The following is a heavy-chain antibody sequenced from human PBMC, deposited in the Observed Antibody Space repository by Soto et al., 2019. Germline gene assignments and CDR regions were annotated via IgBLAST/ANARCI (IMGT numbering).Heavy chain of an antibody. CDR2: ISSSGTSA. CDR3: ARDRGAVTGQYFDY. J-gene: IGHJ4*02. V-gene: IGHV3-11*05. D-gene: IGHD6-19*01. CDR1: GFTFSAVY. Sequence: QVRLEESGGGLVKPGGSLRLSCAASGFTFSAVYMSWIRQAPNKGLEYISYISSSGTSATYAGSVKGRFTISRDNAKNSLYLQMNSLRAEDTAVYYCARDRGAVTGQYFDYWGQGDLVTVSS.